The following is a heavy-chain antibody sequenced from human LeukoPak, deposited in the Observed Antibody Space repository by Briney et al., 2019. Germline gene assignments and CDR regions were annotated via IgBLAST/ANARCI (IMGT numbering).Heavy chain of an antibody. CDR1: GFTFSSYG. V-gene: IGHV3-30*18. Sequence: GGSLRLSCAASGFTFSSYGMHWVRQAPGKGLEWVAVISYDGSNKYYADSVKGRFTISRDNSKNTLYLQMNSLRAEDTAVYYCAKGSTITMIVAVDYWGQGTLVTVSS. J-gene: IGHJ4*02. CDR3: AKGSTITMIVAVDY. CDR2: ISYDGSNK. D-gene: IGHD3-22*01.